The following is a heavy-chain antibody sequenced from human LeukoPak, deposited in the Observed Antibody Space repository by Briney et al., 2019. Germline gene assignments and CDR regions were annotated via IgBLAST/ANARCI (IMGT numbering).Heavy chain of an antibody. CDR3: TIIPNVILFTHYFEY. D-gene: IGHD2-21*01. CDR1: GGVFTTYA. V-gene: IGHV1-69*11. J-gene: IGHJ4*02. CDR2: IIPFLGTT. Sequence: SEKVSCKASGGVFTTYAVSWVRQAPGQGLEWMGSIIPFLGTTNYAQKFQGRVTITADEPTRTAYMELTYVRSDDTAVYYCTIIPNVILFTHYFEYWGQGTLVTVSS.